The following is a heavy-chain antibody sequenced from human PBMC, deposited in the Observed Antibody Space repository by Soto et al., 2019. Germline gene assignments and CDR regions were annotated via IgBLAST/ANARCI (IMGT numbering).Heavy chain of an antibody. CDR2: GSNDGSNK. J-gene: IGHJ6*02. Sequence: QVQLVESGGGVVQPGESLRLSCAASEFTFSSYAMHWVRQAPGKGLEWVAVGSNDGSNKYYADSVKGRFTISRDNSKNTLNLQLNSLRAEDTAVYYCAKDQSTNSRSYHALDVWGQGTTVNVP. CDR1: EFTFSSYA. D-gene: IGHD2-8*01. V-gene: IGHV3-30*18. CDR3: AKDQSTNSRSYHALDV.